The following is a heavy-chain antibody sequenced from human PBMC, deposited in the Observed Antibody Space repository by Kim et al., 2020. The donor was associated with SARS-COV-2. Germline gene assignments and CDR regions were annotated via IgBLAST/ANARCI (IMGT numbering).Heavy chain of an antibody. CDR3: ARRPGGKMVRGVSFYYYG. D-gene: IGHD3-10*01. CDR2: INHSGST. V-gene: IGHV4-34*01. Sequence: SETLSLTCAVYGGSFSGYYWSWIRQPPGKGLEWIGEINHSGSTNYNPSLKSRVTISVDTSKNQFSLKLSSVTAADTAVYYCARRPGGKMVRGVSFYYYG. CDR1: GGSFSGYY. J-gene: IGHJ6*01.